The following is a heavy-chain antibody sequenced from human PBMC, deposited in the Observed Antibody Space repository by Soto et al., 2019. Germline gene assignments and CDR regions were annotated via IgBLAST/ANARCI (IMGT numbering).Heavy chain of an antibody. V-gene: IGHV3-7*01. Sequence: EVQVVESGGGLVQPGGSLRLSCAASGFTFSSHWMTWVRQFPGKGLEWVANINQDGSDQYYVDSVKGRFTISRDNAKNSLCLHMNSLRVEDTAVYYCATSMRHTLNPWGQGTLVTVSS. J-gene: IGHJ5*02. CDR1: GFTFSSHW. CDR3: ATSMRHTLNP. CDR2: INQDGSDQ. D-gene: IGHD2-8*01.